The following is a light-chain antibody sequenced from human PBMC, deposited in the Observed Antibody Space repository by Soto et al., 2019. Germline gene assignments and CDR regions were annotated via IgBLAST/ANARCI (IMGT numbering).Light chain of an antibody. CDR2: ATS. Sequence: DIQLTQSPSSVSASVGDRVTITCRASQGISNWLAWYQQKPGKAPKLLISATSTLQSGVPSRFSGSGSGTDFTLTISTLQPEDFATYYCQQANSFPWTFGQGTKVEIK. V-gene: IGKV1D-12*01. J-gene: IGKJ1*01. CDR1: QGISNW. CDR3: QQANSFPWT.